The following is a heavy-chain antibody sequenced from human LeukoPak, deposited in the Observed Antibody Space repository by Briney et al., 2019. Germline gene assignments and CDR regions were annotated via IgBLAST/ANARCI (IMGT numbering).Heavy chain of an antibody. CDR2: ICHSGST. CDR3: ARKDYYYMDV. J-gene: IGHJ6*03. CDR1: GYSISSGYY. Sequence: ETLTLTCTVSGYSISSGYYWGWIRQPPGKGVEWIGSICHSGSTYYNPSLKSRVTISVDTSKNQFSLKLPSVTAADTAVYYCARKDYYYMDVWGKGTTVTVSS. V-gene: IGHV4-38-2*02.